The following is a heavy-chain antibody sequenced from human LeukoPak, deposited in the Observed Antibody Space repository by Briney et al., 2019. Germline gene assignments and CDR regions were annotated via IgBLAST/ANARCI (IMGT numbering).Heavy chain of an antibody. CDR3: ARAHYCSGDSCYLGWFDP. CDR1: GGSVSSSTYY. Sequence: SETLSLTCNVSGGSVSSSTYYWSWIRQPPGKGLEWIGYVYYTGSTRYNPSLKSRVTISIDTSKNQFSLRLTSVTAADTAVYYCARAHYCSGDSCYLGWFDPWGEGTLVTVSS. V-gene: IGHV4-61*01. J-gene: IGHJ5*02. CDR2: VYYTGST. D-gene: IGHD2-15*01.